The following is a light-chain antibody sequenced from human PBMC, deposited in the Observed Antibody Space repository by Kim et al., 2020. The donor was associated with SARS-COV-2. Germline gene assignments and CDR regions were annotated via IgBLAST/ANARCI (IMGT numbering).Light chain of an antibody. CDR1: QSISDY. CDR3: LQSYAATLT. Sequence: DIQMTQSPSSLSAFVGDRVTITCRASQSISDYLNWYQHKPGKAPNLLIYAASTLQSGVPSRFAGSGSGTDFTLTITSLQPEDFATYFSLQSYAATLTFVGGTQIDIK. CDR2: AAS. J-gene: IGKJ4*01. V-gene: IGKV1-39*01.